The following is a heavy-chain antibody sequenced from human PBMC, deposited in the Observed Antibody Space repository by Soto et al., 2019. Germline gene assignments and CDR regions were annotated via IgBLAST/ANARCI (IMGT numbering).Heavy chain of an antibody. Sequence: GGALRLSCAASGFTVSSYGMHWVRQAGGKGLEWGAVIWCAGSDKDDADSVKGRFTISRDNYKNTQYLQMNSLRAEDTAAYYCARPNVKYDSVWGSYPHWGEGT. CDR3: ARPNVKYDSVWGSYPH. D-gene: IGHD3-16*02. CDR1: GFTVSSYG. CDR2: IWCAGSDK. V-gene: IGHV3-33*04. J-gene: IGHJ4*02.